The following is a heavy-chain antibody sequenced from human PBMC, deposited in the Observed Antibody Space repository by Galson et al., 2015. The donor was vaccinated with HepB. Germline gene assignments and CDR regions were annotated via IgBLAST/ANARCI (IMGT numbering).Heavy chain of an antibody. V-gene: IGHV1-18*01. D-gene: IGHD1-26*01. CDR2: ISPYNGDT. CDR3: ARPGGSSDTIAFDI. J-gene: IGHJ3*02. CDR1: GYRLTTYG. Sequence: SVKVSCKASGYRLTTYGLNWVRHVPGQGLEWMGWISPYNGDTKYAQKIQGRVTMTTDTSTSTAFMELRNLKSDDTAVYYCARPGGSSDTIAFDIWGQGTMVTVSS.